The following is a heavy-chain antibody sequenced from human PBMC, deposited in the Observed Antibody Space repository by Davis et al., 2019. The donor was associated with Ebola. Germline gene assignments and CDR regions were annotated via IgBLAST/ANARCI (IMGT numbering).Heavy chain of an antibody. CDR1: GGTFSSYA. CDR2: IIPIFGTA. V-gene: IGHV1-69*13. Sequence: SVKVSCKASGGTFSSYAISWVRQAPGQGLEWMGGIIPIFGTANYAQKFQGRVTITADESTSTAYMELSSLRSEDTAVYYCARGSRYSSSWTHFYYYGMDVWGQGTTVTVSS. J-gene: IGHJ6*02. D-gene: IGHD6-13*01. CDR3: ARGSRYSSSWTHFYYYGMDV.